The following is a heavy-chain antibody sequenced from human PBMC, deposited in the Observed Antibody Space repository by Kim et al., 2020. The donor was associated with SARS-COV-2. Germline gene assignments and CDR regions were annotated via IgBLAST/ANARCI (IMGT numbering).Heavy chain of an antibody. CDR3: ARDQVVRGVEYYYYYGMDV. Sequence: RFTISRDNAKNSLYLQMNSLRAEDTAVYYCARDQVVRGVEYYYYYGMDVWGQGTTVTVSS. J-gene: IGHJ6*02. V-gene: IGHV3-11*05. D-gene: IGHD3-10*01.